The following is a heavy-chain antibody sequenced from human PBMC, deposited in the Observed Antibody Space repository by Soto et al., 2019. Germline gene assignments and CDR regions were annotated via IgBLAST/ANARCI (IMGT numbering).Heavy chain of an antibody. CDR1: GFTFSSYW. J-gene: IGHJ5*02. D-gene: IGHD6-13*01. V-gene: IGHV3-7*03. Sequence: GGSLRLSCAASGFTFSSYWMSWVRQAPGKGLEWVANIKQDGSEKYYVDSVKGRFTISRDNAKNSLYLQMNSLRAEDTAVYYCARDSSSWYHWFDPWGQGTLVTVSS. CDR2: IKQDGSEK. CDR3: ARDSSSWYHWFDP.